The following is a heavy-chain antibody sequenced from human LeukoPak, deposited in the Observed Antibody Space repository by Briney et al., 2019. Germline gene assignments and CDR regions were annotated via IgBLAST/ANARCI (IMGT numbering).Heavy chain of an antibody. CDR2: IKQDGSEK. J-gene: IGHJ4*02. CDR3: ARDKTHCTNGVCYTKYYFDY. CDR1: GFTFSSYW. Sequence: GGSLRLSCAASGFTFSSYWMSWVRQAPGKGLEGVANIKQDGSEKYYVDSVKGRFTISRDNAKNSLYLQMNSLRAEDTAVYYCARDKTHCTNGVCYTKYYFDYWGQGTLVTVSS. V-gene: IGHV3-7*01. D-gene: IGHD2-8*01.